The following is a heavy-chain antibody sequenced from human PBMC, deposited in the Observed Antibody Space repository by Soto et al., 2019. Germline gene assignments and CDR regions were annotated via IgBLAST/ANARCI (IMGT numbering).Heavy chain of an antibody. Sequence: QVHLQQSGPGLVKPSETLSLTCTVSSGPSSSHNWGWIRQSPGRGLEWIGYVYNTGGTSYTPSLKSRVTISADTSANVGSRQRSSVTAADTAIYFCVRQGIGSLHGLVDVWGQGTTVSVSS. CDR2: VYNTGGT. J-gene: IGHJ6*02. CDR3: VRQGIGSLHGLVDV. V-gene: IGHV4-59*08. D-gene: IGHD1-26*01. CDR1: SGPSSSHN.